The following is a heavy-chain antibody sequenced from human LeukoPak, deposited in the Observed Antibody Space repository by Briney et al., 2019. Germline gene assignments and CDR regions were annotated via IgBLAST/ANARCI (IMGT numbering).Heavy chain of an antibody. CDR1: AYSISSGYY. J-gene: IGHJ5*02. Sequence: SQTLSLTCTLSAYSISSGYYWGWIRQPQGKGLEWIGSLYHIGSTYYNPSLKSRVTMPLDPPKNQFPLKLSSVTAADTAVYYCARKGSSTWYTYWLDPWGQGTLVTVSS. V-gene: IGHV4-38-2*02. D-gene: IGHD6-13*01. CDR3: ARKGSSTWYTYWLDP. CDR2: LYHIGST.